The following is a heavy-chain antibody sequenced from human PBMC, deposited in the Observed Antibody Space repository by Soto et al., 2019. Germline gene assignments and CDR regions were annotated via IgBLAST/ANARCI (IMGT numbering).Heavy chain of an antibody. CDR2: IYSTGST. V-gene: IGHV4-4*07. D-gene: IGHD3-22*01. CDR3: ARDEYYDSNNWFDT. CDR1: GGSIKNYY. J-gene: IGHJ5*02. Sequence: TLSLTCTVSGGSIKNYYWSWIRQPAGKGLEWIGRIYSTGSTNYNASLKSRVTMSVDTSNNQFSLRLRSVTAADTAVYYCARDEYYDSNNWFDTWGQGTLVTVSS.